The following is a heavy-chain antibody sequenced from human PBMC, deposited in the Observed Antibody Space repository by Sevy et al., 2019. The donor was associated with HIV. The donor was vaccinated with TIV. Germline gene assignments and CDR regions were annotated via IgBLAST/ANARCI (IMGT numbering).Heavy chain of an antibody. Sequence: ASVKVSCKASGYTFTSYSISWVRQAPGQGLEWMGWISAYNGNTNYAQKLQGRVTMTTDTSTSTAYMELRSLRSDDTAVYYCARDAYYYDSSGYHNWGQGTLVTVSS. CDR2: ISAYNGNT. J-gene: IGHJ4*02. CDR3: ARDAYYYDSSGYHN. V-gene: IGHV1-18*04. CDR1: GYTFTSYS. D-gene: IGHD3-22*01.